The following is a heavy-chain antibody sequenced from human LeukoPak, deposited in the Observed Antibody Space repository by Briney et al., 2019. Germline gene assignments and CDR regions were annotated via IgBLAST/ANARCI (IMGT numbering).Heavy chain of an antibody. J-gene: IGHJ6*03. Sequence: PSETLSLTCTVSGGPISYYYWSWLRQPPGKGLEWMGYIYYGGSTNYNPSLKSRVTILVDTSKNQFSLKLSSVTAADTAVYYCAREGAGSYGFRYIDVWGKGTTVTVSS. CDR3: AREGAGSYGFRYIDV. D-gene: IGHD5-18*01. CDR2: IYYGGST. V-gene: IGHV4-59*01. CDR1: GGPISYYY.